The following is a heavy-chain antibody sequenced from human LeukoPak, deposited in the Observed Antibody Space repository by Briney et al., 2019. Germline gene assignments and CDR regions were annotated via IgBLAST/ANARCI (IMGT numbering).Heavy chain of an antibody. Sequence: PGGSLRLSCAASGFTLCYLWMTSVCEAPGGGVGWVANIKNDGTMKNYVDSVKGRFTISRDNAKNSLYLQMNSLRAEDTGVYYCAKDSHSKGDYWGQGVLVTVSS. J-gene: IGHJ4*02. CDR1: GFTLCYLW. V-gene: IGHV3-7*01. CDR3: AKDSHSKGDY. CDR2: IKNDGTMK. D-gene: IGHD5-18*01.